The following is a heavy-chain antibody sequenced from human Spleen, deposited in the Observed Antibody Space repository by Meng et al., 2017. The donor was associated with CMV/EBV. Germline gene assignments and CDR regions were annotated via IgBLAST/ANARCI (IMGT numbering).Heavy chain of an antibody. Sequence: SETLSLTCAVYGGSFSGYYWSWIRQPPGKGLEWIGEINHSGSTNYNPSLKSRVTISVDTSKNQFSLKLSSVTAADTAVYYCARDGTVRGVNYYGMDGWGQGTTVTVSS. CDR2: INHSGST. CDR3: ARDGTVRGVNYYGMDG. V-gene: IGHV4-34*01. CDR1: GGSFSGYY. D-gene: IGHD3-10*01. J-gene: IGHJ6*02.